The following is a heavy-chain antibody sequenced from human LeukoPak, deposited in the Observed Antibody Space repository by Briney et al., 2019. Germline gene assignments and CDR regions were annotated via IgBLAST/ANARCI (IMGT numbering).Heavy chain of an antibody. CDR2: FDHEDGET. V-gene: IGHV1-24*01. CDR3: ATGIGWLQLGLLD. D-gene: IGHD5-24*01. CDR1: RYTFSDYF. J-gene: IGHJ4*02. Sequence: HWGSVKVSCKASRYTFSDYFTHWGRQAPGGGDVWRGCFDHEDGETIYAQKFQGRVTMAEASSTDTAYMELSSLRSEDTAVYYWATGIGWLQLGLLDWGQGTLVTVSS.